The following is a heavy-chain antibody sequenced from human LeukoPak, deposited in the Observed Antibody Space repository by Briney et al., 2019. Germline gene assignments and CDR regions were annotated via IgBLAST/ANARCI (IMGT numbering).Heavy chain of an antibody. D-gene: IGHD6-19*01. J-gene: IGHJ1*01. CDR3: AKAVAAYAEYFQH. V-gene: IGHV3-30*02. CDR1: GFTFGSYG. CDR2: IRSDGSNK. Sequence: PGGSLRLSCAASGFTFGSYGMHWVRQAPGKGLEWVTFIRSDGSNKYYADSVKGRFTISRDNSKNTLYLQMNSLRAEDTAVYYCAKAVAAYAEYFQHWGQGTLVTVSS.